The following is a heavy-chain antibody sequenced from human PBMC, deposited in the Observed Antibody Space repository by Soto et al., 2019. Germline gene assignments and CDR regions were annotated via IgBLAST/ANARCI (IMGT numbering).Heavy chain of an antibody. CDR3: ATNYQEPSDDAFDV. V-gene: IGHV3-11*06. Sequence: HVQLVESGGGLVKPGGSLRPSCAASGFTFSDYFMAWIRQAPGKGLEWIAYISRNSRNTNFADSVRGRFTISRDNAKNSLNLQMNDLSAEDTDVYYCATNYQEPSDDAFDVWGQGTMVTVSS. J-gene: IGHJ3*01. CDR2: ISRNSRNT. D-gene: IGHD2-2*01. CDR1: GFTFSDYF.